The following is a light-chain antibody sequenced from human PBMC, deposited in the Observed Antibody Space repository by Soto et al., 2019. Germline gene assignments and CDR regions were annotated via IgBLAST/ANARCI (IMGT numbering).Light chain of an antibody. CDR3: SSYTSSSTPYV. Sequence: QSALTQPASVSGSPGQSVTISCTGTSSDVGGYNYVSWYQQHPGKAPKLMIYEVSNRPSGVSILFSGSKSGNTASLTISGLQAEDEADYYCSSYTSSSTPYVFGTGTKLTVL. V-gene: IGLV2-14*01. CDR1: SSDVGGYNY. J-gene: IGLJ1*01. CDR2: EVS.